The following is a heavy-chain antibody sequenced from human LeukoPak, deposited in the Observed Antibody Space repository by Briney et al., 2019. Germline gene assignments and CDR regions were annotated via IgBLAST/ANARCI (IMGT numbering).Heavy chain of an antibody. CDR3: ARNQRKYGDYDFDY. J-gene: IGHJ4*02. V-gene: IGHV1-46*01. D-gene: IGHD4-17*01. CDR2: INPLRGIT. CDR1: GYTFTDYY. Sequence: ASVKVSCKASGYTFTDYYVHWVRQAPGLGLEWMGIINPLRGITIYAQKLQGRVTMTTDTSTSTAYMELRSLRSDDTAVYYCARNQRKYGDYDFDYWGQGTLVTVSS.